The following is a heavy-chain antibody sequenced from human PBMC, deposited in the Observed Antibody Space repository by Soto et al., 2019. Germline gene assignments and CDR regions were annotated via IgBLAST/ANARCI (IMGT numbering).Heavy chain of an antibody. CDR3: ARLEGARGWYSSSSVDY. Sequence: PGESLKISCKGSGYSFTSYWISWVRQMPGKGLEWMGRIDPSDSYTNYSPSFQGHVTISADKSISTAYLQWSSLKASDTAMYYCARLEGARGWYSSSSVDYWGQGTLVTVSS. V-gene: IGHV5-10-1*01. D-gene: IGHD6-6*01. J-gene: IGHJ4*02. CDR2: IDPSDSYT. CDR1: GYSFTSYW.